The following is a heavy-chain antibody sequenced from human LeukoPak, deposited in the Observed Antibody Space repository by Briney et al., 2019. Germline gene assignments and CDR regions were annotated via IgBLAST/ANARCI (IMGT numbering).Heavy chain of an antibody. CDR1: GGSISSSSYY. D-gene: IGHD6-19*01. CDR3: ARLSSGWLFDY. CDR2: IYYSGST. Sequence: SETLSLTCTVSGGSISSSSYYWGWIRQPPGKGLEWTGSIYYSGSTYYNPSLKSRVTISVDTSKNQFSLKLSSVTAADTAVYYCARLSSGWLFDYWGQGTLVTVSS. J-gene: IGHJ4*02. V-gene: IGHV4-39*01.